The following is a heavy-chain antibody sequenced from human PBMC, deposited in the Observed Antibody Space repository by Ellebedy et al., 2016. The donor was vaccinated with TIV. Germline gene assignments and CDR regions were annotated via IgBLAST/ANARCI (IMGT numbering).Heavy chain of an antibody. CDR3: AKKKGPTGAWFFDY. CDR2: MSGGGDII. J-gene: IGHJ4*02. CDR1: GFTFSTYA. V-gene: IGHV3-23*01. Sequence: GESLKISCAASGFTFSTYAMSWVRQAPGMGLEWVSVMSGGGDIIYYANSLKGRFTISRDNSMNTLYQQMNSLRAEDTAIDKCAKKKGPTGAWFFDYWGQGTLVTVSS. D-gene: IGHD1-1*01.